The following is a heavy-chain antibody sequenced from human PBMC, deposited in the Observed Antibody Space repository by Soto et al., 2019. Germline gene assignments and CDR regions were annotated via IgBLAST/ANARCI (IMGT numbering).Heavy chain of an antibody. J-gene: IGHJ5*02. CDR2: INPSGGST. CDR3: ARGELLWFGELYWFDP. CDR1: GYTFTSYY. V-gene: IGHV1-46*01. Sequence: QVQLVQSGAEVKKPGASVKVSCKASGYTFTSYYMHWVRQAPGQGLEWMGIINPSGGSTSYAQKFQGRVTMTRDTSTSTVYMELSSLRSEDTAVYYCARGELLWFGELYWFDPWGQGTLVTVSS. D-gene: IGHD3-10*01.